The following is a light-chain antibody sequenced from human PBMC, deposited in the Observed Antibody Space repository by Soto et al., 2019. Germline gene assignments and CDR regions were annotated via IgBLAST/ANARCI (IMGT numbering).Light chain of an antibody. J-gene: IGLJ1*01. Sequence: QSALTQPPSASGSPGQSVTISCTGTSSDVGDYNYVSWYQQHPGKAPKLMIYEVSKRPSGVPDRFSGSKSGNTASLTVSGLQAEDEADYYCSSYAGSNNFVCGTGTKVPVL. CDR1: SSDVGDYNY. V-gene: IGLV2-8*01. CDR2: EVS. CDR3: SSYAGSNNFV.